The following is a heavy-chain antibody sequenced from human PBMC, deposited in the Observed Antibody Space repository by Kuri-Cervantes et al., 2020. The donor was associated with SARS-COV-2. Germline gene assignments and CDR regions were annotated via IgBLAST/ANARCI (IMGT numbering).Heavy chain of an antibody. D-gene: IGHD3-10*01. J-gene: IGHJ6*03. CDR2: IYYSGST. Sequence: GSLRLSCTVSGGSISSHYWSWIRQPPGKGLEWIGYIYYSGSTNYNPSLKSRVTISVDTSKNQFSLKLSSVTAADTAVYYCARVGYYYGSGSYGPYYYYYYMDVWGKGTTVTVSS. CDR3: ARVGYYYGSGSYGPYYYYYYMDV. V-gene: IGHV4-59*11. CDR1: GGSISSHY.